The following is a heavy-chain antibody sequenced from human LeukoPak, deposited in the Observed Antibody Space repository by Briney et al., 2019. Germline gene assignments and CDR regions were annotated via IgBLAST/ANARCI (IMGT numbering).Heavy chain of an antibody. CDR1: GYTFTNYD. J-gene: IGHJ5*02. D-gene: IGHD3-10*01. CDR3: ASGSASGSHRTS. Sequence: ASVKVSCKASGYTFTNYDINWVRQAIGQGLEWMGWMNPNSGNTGYAQKFQGRVTMTRNTSIGTAYMELSSLTSEDTAVYFCASGSASGSHRTSWGQGTLVTVCS. CDR2: MNPNSGNT. V-gene: IGHV1-8*01.